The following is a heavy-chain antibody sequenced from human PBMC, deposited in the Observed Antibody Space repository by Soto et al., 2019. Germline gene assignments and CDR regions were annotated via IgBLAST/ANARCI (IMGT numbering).Heavy chain of an antibody. V-gene: IGHV1-18*01. D-gene: IGHD6-19*01. CDR1: GYTFTSYD. CDR2: ISTYNGNT. Sequence: ASVKVSCKASGYTFTSYDITWVRQAPRQGPEWMGWISTYNGNTNYAQKLQGRVTMTTDTSTSTAYMELRSLRSDDTALYYCAKSGGWYSAIDYWGQGTLVTVSS. CDR3: AKSGGWYSAIDY. J-gene: IGHJ4*02.